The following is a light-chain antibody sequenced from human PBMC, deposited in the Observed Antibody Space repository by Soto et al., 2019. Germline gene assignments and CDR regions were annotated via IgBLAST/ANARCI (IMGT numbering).Light chain of an antibody. Sequence: EIVLTQSPGTLSLSPGEKATLSCRASQSVSSNYLAWYQQKPGQAPRLLIYYAYRRTTGIPDRFSGSGSGTDFTLTISGLEPEDFAVYYCQQYGGSPRTFG. V-gene: IGKV3-20*01. CDR1: QSVSSNY. CDR3: QQYGGSPRT. CDR2: YAY. J-gene: IGKJ1*01.